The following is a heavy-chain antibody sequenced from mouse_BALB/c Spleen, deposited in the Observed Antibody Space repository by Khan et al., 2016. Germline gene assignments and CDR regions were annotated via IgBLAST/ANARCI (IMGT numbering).Heavy chain of an antibody. CDR2: IHYSGST. CDR3: AGFTTVVYFDY. CDR1: GYSIISGYS. D-gene: IGHD1-1*01. Sequence: EVQLQESGPDLVKPSQSLSLTCTVTGYSIISGYSWHWIRQFPGNKLEWMAYIHYSGSTNYNPSLKSRISLTRDTSKNRFIMKLNSVTTEDTSTYYCAGFTTVVYFDYWGQGTTLTVSS. J-gene: IGHJ2*01. V-gene: IGHV3-1*02.